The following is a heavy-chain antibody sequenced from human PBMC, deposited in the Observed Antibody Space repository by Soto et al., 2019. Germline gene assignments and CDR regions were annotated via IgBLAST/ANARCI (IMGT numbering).Heavy chain of an antibody. Sequence: QVQLQESGPGLVKPSETLSLTCTVSGGSISSYYWSWIRQPPGKGLEWIGYIYYCGSTNYNPSLKSRVTISVDTSKNQFSLKLSSVTAADTAVYYCARVSDILTGYFFDYWGQGTLVTVSS. D-gene: IGHD3-9*01. CDR1: GGSISSYY. CDR2: IYYCGST. J-gene: IGHJ4*02. CDR3: ARVSDILTGYFFDY. V-gene: IGHV4-59*01.